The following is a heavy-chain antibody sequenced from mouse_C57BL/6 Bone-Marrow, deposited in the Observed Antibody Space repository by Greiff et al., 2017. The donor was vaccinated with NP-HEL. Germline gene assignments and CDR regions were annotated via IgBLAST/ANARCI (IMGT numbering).Heavy chain of an antibody. CDR2: IYPRSGNT. J-gene: IGHJ3*01. V-gene: IGHV1-81*01. CDR1: GYTFTSYG. Sequence: QVQLQQSGAELARPGASVKLSCKASGYTFTSYGISWVKQRTGQGLEWIGEIYPRSGNTYYNEKFKGKATLTADTSSSTAYMELRSLTSEDSAVYFCARRYGNYLAWFAYWGQGTLVTVSA. CDR3: ARRYGNYLAWFAY. D-gene: IGHD2-1*01.